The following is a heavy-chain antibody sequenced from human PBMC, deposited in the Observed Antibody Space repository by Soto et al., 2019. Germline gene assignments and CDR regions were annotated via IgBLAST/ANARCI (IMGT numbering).Heavy chain of an antibody. Sequence: SSETLSLTCAVYGGSFSGYYWSWIRQPPGKGLEWIGGINHSGSTKYNPSLKSRVTISVDTSKNQFSLKLNSVTAADAAVYYCASPSRYDSSGYFFDYWGQGTLVTVSS. CDR3: ASPSRYDSSGYFFDY. CDR2: INHSGST. D-gene: IGHD3-22*01. CDR1: GGSFSGYY. V-gene: IGHV4-34*01. J-gene: IGHJ4*02.